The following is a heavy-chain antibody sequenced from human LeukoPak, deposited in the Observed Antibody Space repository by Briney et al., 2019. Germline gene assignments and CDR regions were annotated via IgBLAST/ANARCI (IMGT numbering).Heavy chain of an antibody. Sequence: GGSLRPSCAASGFTFSFYAMHWVRQAPGKGLEWVAVISYDGTNKYYAGSVKGRFTISRDTSKNTLFLQMNSLRAEDTAVYYCARARIRLGGWYAFDYWGQGTLVTVSS. J-gene: IGHJ4*02. D-gene: IGHD6-19*01. CDR1: GFTFSFYA. CDR2: ISYDGTNK. V-gene: IGHV3-30-3*01. CDR3: ARARIRLGGWYAFDY.